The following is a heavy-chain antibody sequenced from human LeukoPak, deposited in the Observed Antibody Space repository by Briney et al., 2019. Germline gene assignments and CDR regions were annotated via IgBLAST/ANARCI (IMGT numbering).Heavy chain of an antibody. Sequence: GGSLRLSCAASGFNFNIYGMNWVRQAPGKGLEWVSGIVPNGATTYYADSVKGRFTISRDNSKNTLYLQINSLRAEDTAVYYCAQDGYRARFDYWGQGSLVTVSS. CDR2: IVPNGATT. J-gene: IGHJ4*02. CDR1: GFNFNIYG. CDR3: AQDGYRARFDY. V-gene: IGHV3-23*01. D-gene: IGHD1-1*01.